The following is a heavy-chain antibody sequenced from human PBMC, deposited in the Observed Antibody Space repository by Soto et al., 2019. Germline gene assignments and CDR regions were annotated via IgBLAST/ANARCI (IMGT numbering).Heavy chain of an antibody. CDR2: ISGSGGST. CDR1: GLTFSSYG. CDR3: AKVFGVSSWYEGGY. J-gene: IGHJ4*02. D-gene: IGHD6-13*01. V-gene: IGHV3-23*01. Sequence: GGSLRLSCAASGLTFSSYGMSWVRQAPGKGLEWVSAISGSGGSTYYADSVKGRFTISRDNSKNTLYLQMNSLRGEDKAVYYCAKVFGVSSWYEGGYWGQGTLVTVSS.